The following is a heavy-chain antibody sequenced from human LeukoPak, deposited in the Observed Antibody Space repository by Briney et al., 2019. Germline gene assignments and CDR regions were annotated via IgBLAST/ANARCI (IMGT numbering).Heavy chain of an antibody. J-gene: IGHJ6*02. V-gene: IGHV4-61*08. CDR1: GGSISSGGYY. CDR2: IYFSGST. D-gene: IGHD5-24*01. Sequence: SETLSLTCTVSGGSISSGGYYWSWIRQPPGKGLEWIGYIYFSGSTDYNPSLKSRVTISLDTSENQFSLRLTSVTAADTAVYYCARSYNNAGYFYYGMDVWGQGTTVTVSS. CDR3: ARSYNNAGYFYYGMDV.